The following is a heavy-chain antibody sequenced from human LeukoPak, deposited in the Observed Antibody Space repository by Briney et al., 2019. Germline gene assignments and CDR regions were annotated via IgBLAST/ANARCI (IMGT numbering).Heavy chain of an antibody. Sequence: SETLSLTCTVSGGSISSGGHYWSWIRQHPGKGLEWIGYIYYSGSTYYNPSLKSRVTISVDTSKNQFSLKLSSVTAADTAVYYCARAPRITIFGVDIPDAFDIWGQGTVVTVSS. J-gene: IGHJ3*02. CDR2: IYYSGST. CDR3: ARAPRITIFGVDIPDAFDI. CDR1: GGSISSGGHY. D-gene: IGHD3-3*01. V-gene: IGHV4-31*03.